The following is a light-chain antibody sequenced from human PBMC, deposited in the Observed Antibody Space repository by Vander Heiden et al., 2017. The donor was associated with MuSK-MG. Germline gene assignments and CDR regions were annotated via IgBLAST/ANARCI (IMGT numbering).Light chain of an antibody. CDR1: QDISNY. Sequence: DIQMTQSPSSLSASVGDRVTITCQASQDISNYLNWYQQKPGKAPKLLIYDASNLETGVPSRFSGSGSGTDFTFTISSLQPEDIATYYCQQDYNLPHVFGPGTKVDIK. J-gene: IGKJ3*01. CDR2: DAS. V-gene: IGKV1-33*01. CDR3: QQDYNLPHV.